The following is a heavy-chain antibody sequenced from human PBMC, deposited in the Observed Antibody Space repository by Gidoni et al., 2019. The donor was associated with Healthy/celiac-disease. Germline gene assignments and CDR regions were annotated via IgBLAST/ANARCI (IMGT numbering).Heavy chain of an antibody. D-gene: IGHD3-3*01. V-gene: IGHV4-39*01. CDR1: GGSISSSSYY. J-gene: IGHJ4*02. CDR2: IYYSGST. Sequence: QLQLQVSGPGLVKPSETLSLTCTVSGGSISSSSYYWGWIRQPPGKGLEWIGSIYYSGSTYYNPSLKSRVTISVDTSKNQFSLKLSSVTAADTAVYYCASSPPNYDFWSGYYTGGYYFDYWGQGTLVTVSS. CDR3: ASSPPNYDFWSGYYTGGYYFDY.